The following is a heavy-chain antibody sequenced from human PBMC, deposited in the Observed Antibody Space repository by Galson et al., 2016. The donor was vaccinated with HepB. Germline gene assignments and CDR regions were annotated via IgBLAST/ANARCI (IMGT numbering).Heavy chain of an antibody. CDR2: IKQDGSAK. CDR1: GFTFSSYW. J-gene: IGHJ4*02. V-gene: IGHV3-7*05. D-gene: IGHD5-12*01. CDR3: ALGLGFLADS. Sequence: SLRLSCAASGFTFSSYWMNWVRQAPGKGLEWVAIIKQDGSAKYYVDSLKGRFTISRDNAKNSLYLQMSSLRPEDTAVYYCALGLGFLADSWGQGALGTVYS.